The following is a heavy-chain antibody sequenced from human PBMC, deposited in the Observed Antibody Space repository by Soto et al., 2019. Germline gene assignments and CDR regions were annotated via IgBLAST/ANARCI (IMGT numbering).Heavy chain of an antibody. CDR2: IYYSGST. Sequence: SETLSLTCTVSGGSISSYYWSWIRQPPGKGLEWIGYIYYSGSTNYNPSLKSRVTISVDTSKNQFSLKLSSVTAADTAVYYCARGVTGYYTRSLYYFDYWGQGTLVTVSS. D-gene: IGHD3-9*01. CDR3: ARGVTGYYTRSLYYFDY. V-gene: IGHV4-59*01. J-gene: IGHJ4*02. CDR1: GGSISSYY.